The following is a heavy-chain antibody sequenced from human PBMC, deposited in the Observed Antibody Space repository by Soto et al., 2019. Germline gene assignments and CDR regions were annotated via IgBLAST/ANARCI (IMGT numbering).Heavy chain of an antibody. D-gene: IGHD4-17*01. CDR2: ISAYNGNT. CDR3: ARDGTVTDGRWYGEYFQH. CDR1: GYTFTSYG. V-gene: IGHV1-18*01. Sequence: QVQLVQSGAEVKKPGASVKVSCKASGYTFTSYGISWLRQAPGQGLEWMGWISAYNGNTNYAQKLQGRVTMTTDTSTSTAYKELRSLRSDDTAVYYCARDGTVTDGRWYGEYFQHWGQGTLVTVSS. J-gene: IGHJ1*01.